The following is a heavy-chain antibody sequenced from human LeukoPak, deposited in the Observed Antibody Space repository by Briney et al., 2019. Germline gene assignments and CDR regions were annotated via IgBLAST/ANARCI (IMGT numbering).Heavy chain of an antibody. V-gene: IGHV1-2*02. J-gene: IGHJ3*02. CDR3: ARGCSSTSCHFNAFDI. Sequence: ASVKVSCKASGYTFTGYYMHGVRQAPGQGLEWMGWINPNSGGTNYAQKFQGRVTMTRDTSISTAYMELSRLRSDDTAVYYCARGCSSTSCHFNAFDIWGQGTMVTVSS. CDR1: GYTFTGYY. CDR2: INPNSGGT. D-gene: IGHD2-2*01.